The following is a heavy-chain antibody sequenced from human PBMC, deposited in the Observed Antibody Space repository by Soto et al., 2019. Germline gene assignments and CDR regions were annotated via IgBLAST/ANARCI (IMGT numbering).Heavy chain of an antibody. Sequence: EVQLVESGGGLVQPGGSLRLSCAASGFTFSSYAMHWVRQAPGKGLEYVSAISSNGGSTYYANSVKGRFTISRDNSKTTLYPQMGSLRAEDMAVYYCARVVVADDLHTQDWYFDLWGRGNLVTVAS. V-gene: IGHV3-64*01. CDR3: ARVVVADDLHTQDWYFDL. CDR2: ISSNGGST. J-gene: IGHJ2*01. D-gene: IGHD2-15*01. CDR1: GFTFSSYA.